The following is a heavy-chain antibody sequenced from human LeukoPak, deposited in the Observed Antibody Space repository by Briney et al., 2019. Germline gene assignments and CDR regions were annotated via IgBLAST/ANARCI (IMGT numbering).Heavy chain of an antibody. D-gene: IGHD3-22*01. J-gene: IGHJ4*02. Sequence: SETLSLTCTVSGGSISSSSYYWGWIRQPPGKGLEWIGSIYHSGSTYYNPSLKSRVTISADTPKNQFSLKLTSVTAADTAVYYCARGTDYYDSGGFGEYWGQGTLVTVSS. CDR3: ARGTDYYDSGGFGEY. V-gene: IGHV4-39*07. CDR1: GGSISSSSYY. CDR2: IYHSGST.